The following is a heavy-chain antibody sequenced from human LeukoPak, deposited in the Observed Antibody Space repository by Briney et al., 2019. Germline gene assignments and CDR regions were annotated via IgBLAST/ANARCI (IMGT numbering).Heavy chain of an antibody. CDR1: GDSVSSNSAA. V-gene: IGHV6-1*01. Sequence: SQTLSLTCAISGDSVSSNSAAWNWIRQSPSRGLEWLGRTNYRSKRYNDYAVSVKSRITINPDTSKNQFSLQLNSVTPEDTAVYYCARGGQGDGYSADDAFDIWGQGTMVTVSS. D-gene: IGHD5-24*01. CDR2: TNYRSKRYN. CDR3: ARGGQGDGYSADDAFDI. J-gene: IGHJ3*02.